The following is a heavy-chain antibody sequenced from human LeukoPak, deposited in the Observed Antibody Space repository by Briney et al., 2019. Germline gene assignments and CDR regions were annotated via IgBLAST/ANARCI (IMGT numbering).Heavy chain of an antibody. CDR3: TRDPRNKGFDP. D-gene: IGHD1/OR15-1a*01. J-gene: IGHJ5*02. V-gene: IGHV3-74*01. Sequence: GGPLRLSCAASGFTLSFYWMHWVRQAPGKGLVWVSCINGDGSSTNYADSVKGRFTISRDNAKNTLYLKMNSLRAEDTAVYYCTRDPRNKGFDPWGQGTLVTVSS. CDR2: INGDGSST. CDR1: GFTLSFYW.